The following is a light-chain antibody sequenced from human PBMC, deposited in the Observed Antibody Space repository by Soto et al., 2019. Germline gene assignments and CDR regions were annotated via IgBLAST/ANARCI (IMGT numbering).Light chain of an antibody. Sequence: DIQMTQSPSSLSASVGDRVTITCRASQGISNYLALYQQKPGKVPKLLIYAASTLQSGVPSRFIGSGSGTDFTLTISSLQPEDVAPYYCHKYNSAPRTFGQGTKVEI. CDR2: AAS. CDR1: QGISNY. CDR3: HKYNSAPRT. J-gene: IGKJ1*01. V-gene: IGKV1-27*01.